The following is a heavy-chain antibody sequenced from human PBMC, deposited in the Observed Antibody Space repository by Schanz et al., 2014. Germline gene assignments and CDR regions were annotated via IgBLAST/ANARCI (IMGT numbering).Heavy chain of an antibody. Sequence: QVQLQESGPGLVKPSETLSLTCTVSGVSISGSHWTWIRQPPGKGLQWIGFAYGTESTKYNPSLKSRVTIAAAPSKNQFSLNLTSVTAADTAVYYCARGRTTKTTWGQGTLVTVSS. J-gene: IGHJ5*02. CDR1: GVSISGSH. CDR2: AYGTEST. D-gene: IGHD1-7*01. V-gene: IGHV4-59*12. CDR3: ARGRTTKTT.